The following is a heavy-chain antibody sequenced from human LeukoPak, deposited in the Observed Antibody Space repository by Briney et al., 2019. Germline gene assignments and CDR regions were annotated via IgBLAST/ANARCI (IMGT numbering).Heavy chain of an antibody. CDR1: GFTVSSNY. Sequence: PGGSLRLSCAASGFTVSSNYMSWVRQAPGKGLEWVSVIYSGGSTYYADSVKGRFTISRDNAKNSLYLQMNSLRAEDTAVYYCARGDDSRGLDYWGQGTLVTVSS. J-gene: IGHJ4*02. CDR3: ARGDDSRGLDY. CDR2: IYSGGST. D-gene: IGHD1-1*01. V-gene: IGHV3-66*01.